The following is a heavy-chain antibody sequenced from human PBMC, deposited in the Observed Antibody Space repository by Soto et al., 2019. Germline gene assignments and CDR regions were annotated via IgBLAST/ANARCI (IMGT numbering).Heavy chain of an antibody. CDR2: IYYSGTT. J-gene: IGHJ4*02. CDR3: AREAIHDYTN. D-gene: IGHD2-2*02. CDR1: GGSISSGDYY. Sequence: QVQLQESGPGLVKPSQTLSLTCTVSGGSISSGDYYWGWIRQPPGKGLEWIGYIYYSGTTHYTPSLKSRVTISIETSKKQFSLNLRSVTAADTAVYYCAREAIHDYTNWGQGTLVTVSS. V-gene: IGHV4-30-4*01.